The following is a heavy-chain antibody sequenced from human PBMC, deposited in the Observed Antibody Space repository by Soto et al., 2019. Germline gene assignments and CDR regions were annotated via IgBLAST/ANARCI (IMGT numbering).Heavy chain of an antibody. D-gene: IGHD2-15*01. CDR1: GGSISSYASF. J-gene: IGHJ5*02. CDR3: ARGGASSKWFDP. Sequence: QVQLQESGPGLVKPSQTLSLTCTVSGGSISSYASFWSWIRQLPGKGPEWIAFISNSGTTSYNPSLRSRVTISADTSKSQFSLNLSSVTAADTGVYYCARGGASSKWFDPWGQGTLVTVSS. CDR2: ISNSGTT. V-gene: IGHV4-31*03.